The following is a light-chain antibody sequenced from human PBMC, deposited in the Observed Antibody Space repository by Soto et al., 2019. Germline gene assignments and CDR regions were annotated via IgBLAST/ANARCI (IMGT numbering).Light chain of an antibody. V-gene: IGLV2-18*01. CDR1: SSDVGSYNR. CDR2: EVS. CDR3: SLYTRSRTEV. J-gene: IGLJ1*01. Sequence: QSVLTQPPSVSGSPGQSVTISCTGTSSDVGSYNRVSWYQQPPGTAPKLMIYEVSNRPSGVPDRFSGSKSGNTASLTISGLQAEDEADYYCSLYTRSRTEVFGPGNK.